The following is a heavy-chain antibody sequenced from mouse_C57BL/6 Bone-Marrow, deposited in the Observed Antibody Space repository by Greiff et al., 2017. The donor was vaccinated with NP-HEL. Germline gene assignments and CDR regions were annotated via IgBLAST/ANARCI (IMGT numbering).Heavy chain of an antibody. CDR2: IDPSDSYT. CDR3: ARLYDYDGWYFDV. V-gene: IGHV1-69*01. D-gene: IGHD2-4*01. J-gene: IGHJ1*03. Sequence: QVQLQQPGAELVMPGASVKLSCKASGYTFTSYWMHWVKQRPGQGLEWIGEIDPSDSYTNYNQKFKGKSTLTVDKSSSTAYMQLSSLTSEDSAVCYCARLYDYDGWYFDVWGTGTTVTVSS. CDR1: GYTFTSYW.